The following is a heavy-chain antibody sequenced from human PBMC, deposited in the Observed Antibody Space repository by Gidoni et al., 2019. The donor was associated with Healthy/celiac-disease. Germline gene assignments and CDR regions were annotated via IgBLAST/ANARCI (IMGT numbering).Heavy chain of an antibody. D-gene: IGHD2-2*01. CDR1: GFTFSSSE. CDR2: ISSSGSTI. Sequence: EVQLVESGGGLVQPGGSLRLSCAASGFTFSSSEMNWVRQAPGKGLEWVSYISSSGSTIYYADSVKGRFTISRDNAKNSLYLQMNSLRAEDTAVYYCARDFIGMDCSSTSCLYYYYYGMDVWGQGTTVTVSS. J-gene: IGHJ6*02. CDR3: ARDFIGMDCSSTSCLYYYYYGMDV. V-gene: IGHV3-48*03.